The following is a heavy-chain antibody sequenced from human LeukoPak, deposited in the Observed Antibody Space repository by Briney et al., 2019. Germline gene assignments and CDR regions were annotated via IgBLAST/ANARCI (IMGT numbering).Heavy chain of an antibody. V-gene: IGHV1-69*04. CDR1: GGTLSSYA. D-gene: IGHD4-17*01. J-gene: IGHJ6*02. CDR2: IIPILGIA. Sequence: SVKVSCKASGGTLSSYAISWVRQAPGQGLEWMGRIIPILGIANYAQKFQGRVTITADKSTSTAYMELSSLRSEDTAVYYCARSTFYDYGGNYYGMDVWGQGTTVTVSS. CDR3: ARSTFYDYGGNYYGMDV.